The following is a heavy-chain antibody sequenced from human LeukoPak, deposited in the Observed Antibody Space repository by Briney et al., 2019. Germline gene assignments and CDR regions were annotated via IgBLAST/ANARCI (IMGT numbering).Heavy chain of an antibody. CDR1: GYTFTGYW. J-gene: IGHJ4*02. CDR3: ARDHVGYSSSFDY. D-gene: IGHD2-15*01. CDR2: INPDSGDT. Sequence: GASVKVSCKASGYTFTGYWIHWVRQAPGQGLEWMGCINPDSGDTIYARKFRGRMTMATDTSIRTAYMDLTALRSDDTAVFYCARDHVGYSSSFDYWGRGTPVTVSS. V-gene: IGHV1-2*02.